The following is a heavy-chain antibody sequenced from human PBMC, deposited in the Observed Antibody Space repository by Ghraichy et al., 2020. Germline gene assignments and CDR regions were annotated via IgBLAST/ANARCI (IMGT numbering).Heavy chain of an antibody. CDR2: IYYSGST. J-gene: IGHJ3*02. CDR1: GGSISSYY. V-gene: IGHV4-59*08. D-gene: IGHD2-2*01. Sequence: SETLSLTCTVSGGSISSYYWSWIRQPPGKGLEWIGYIYYSGSTNYNPSLKSRVTISVDTSKNQFSLKLSSVTAADTAVYYCARSIVVVPGGAFDIWGQGTMVTVSS. CDR3: ARSIVVVPGGAFDI.